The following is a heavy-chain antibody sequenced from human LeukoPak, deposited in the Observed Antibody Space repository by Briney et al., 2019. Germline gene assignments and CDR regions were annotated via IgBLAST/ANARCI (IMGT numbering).Heavy chain of an antibody. CDR2: ISDTGTTL. Sequence: GGSLRLSCAASGFTFSTYNMNWVRQAPGKGLEWVSYISDTGTTLYYADSVKDRFTISRDNAKTSLYLQMNSLRAEDTAVYYCARGYCRGGDCYYGIFHSWGQGTLVTVSS. V-gene: IGHV3-48*01. J-gene: IGHJ4*02. CDR1: GFTFSTYN. CDR3: ARGYCRGGDCYYGIFHS. D-gene: IGHD2-15*01.